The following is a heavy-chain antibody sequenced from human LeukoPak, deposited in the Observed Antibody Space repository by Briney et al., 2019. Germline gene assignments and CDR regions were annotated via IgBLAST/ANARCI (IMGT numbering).Heavy chain of an antibody. CDR1: GFTFSSYA. D-gene: IGHD5-18*01. V-gene: IGHV3-23*01. CDR3: AGAKAMVRGNWFDP. J-gene: IGHJ5*02. CDR2: ISGSGGST. Sequence: PGGSLRLSCAASGFTFSSYAMSWVRQAPGKGLEWVSAISGSGGSTYYADSVKGRFTISRDNAKNSLYLQMNSLRADDTAVYYCAGAKAMVRGNWFDPWGQGTLVTVSS.